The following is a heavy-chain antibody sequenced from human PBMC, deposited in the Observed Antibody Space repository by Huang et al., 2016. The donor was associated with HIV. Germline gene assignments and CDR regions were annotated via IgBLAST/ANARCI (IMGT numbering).Heavy chain of an antibody. D-gene: IGHD6-19*01. J-gene: IGHJ4*02. CDR2: INHIGKT. CDR1: GGSFSGYY. Sequence: QVQLRQWGAGLVKPSETLSLTCAVYGGSFSGYYWTGIRQSPGKGLEWIGEINHIGKTKYQTSRKSRVTISKDTAKNQFSLQLTSVSSADTCVYFCAREKAADSAWYGVYYFDYWGEGALVTVTS. CDR3: AREKAADSAWYGVYYFDY. V-gene: IGHV4-34*01.